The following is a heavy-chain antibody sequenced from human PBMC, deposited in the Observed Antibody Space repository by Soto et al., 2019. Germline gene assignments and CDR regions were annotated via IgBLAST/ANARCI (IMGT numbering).Heavy chain of an antibody. CDR2: INPADSDI. D-gene: IGHD3-22*01. V-gene: IGHV5-51*01. J-gene: IGHJ4*02. CDR1: GYSFTSNW. CDR3: ARQIYDSDTGPNFQYYFDS. Sequence: PGESLKISCEASGYSFTSNWIGWVRQMPGKGLEWMGIINPADSDIKYSPSFRGHVTISATKSITTVFLQWSSLRASDTAMYYCARQIYDSDTGPNFQYYFDSWGQGTPVTVSS.